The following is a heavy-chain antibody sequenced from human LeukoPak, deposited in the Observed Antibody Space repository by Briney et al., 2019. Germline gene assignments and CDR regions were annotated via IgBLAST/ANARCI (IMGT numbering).Heavy chain of an antibody. CDR1: GGSFSGYY. CDR3: ARGWELSD. J-gene: IGHJ4*02. CDR2: TNHSGST. Sequence: SETLSLTCAVYGGSFSGYYWSWIRQPPGKGLEWMGETNHSGSTNYNPSLKSRVTISVDTSKNQFSLKLSSVTAADTAVYYCARGWELSDWGQGTLVTVSS. V-gene: IGHV4-34*01. D-gene: IGHD3-16*02.